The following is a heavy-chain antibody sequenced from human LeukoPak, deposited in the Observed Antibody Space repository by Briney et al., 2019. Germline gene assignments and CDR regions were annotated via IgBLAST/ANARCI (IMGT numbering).Heavy chain of an antibody. D-gene: IGHD1-1*01. J-gene: IGHJ4*02. CDR1: GYTFTGYY. Sequence: ASVKVSYKASGYTFTGYYMHWVRQAPGQGLEWMGWINPNSGGTNYAQKFQGWVTMTRDTSISTAYMELSRLRSDDTAVYYCARVGSPDSDVAEFDYWGQGTLVTVSS. CDR2: INPNSGGT. CDR3: ARVGSPDSDVAEFDY. V-gene: IGHV1-2*04.